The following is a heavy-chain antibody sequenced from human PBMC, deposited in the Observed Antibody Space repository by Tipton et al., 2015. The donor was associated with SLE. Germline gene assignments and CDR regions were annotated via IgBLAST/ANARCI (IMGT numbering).Heavy chain of an antibody. CDR1: GDSITSYY. V-gene: IGHV4-59*12. CDR3: ARAGTGTAWGPLDI. Sequence: TLSLTCTVSGDSITSYYWNWIRQPPGKGLEWIGYIYYNGHTNYSPSLKSRVTLSVDTSKNQFSLRVSSVTAADTAVYYCARAGTGTAWGPLDIWGTGTMVPVSS. CDR2: IYYNGHT. J-gene: IGHJ3*02. D-gene: IGHD1-14*01.